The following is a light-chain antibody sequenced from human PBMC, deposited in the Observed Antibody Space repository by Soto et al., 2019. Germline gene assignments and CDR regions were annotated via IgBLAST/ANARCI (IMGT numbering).Light chain of an antibody. CDR2: DAS. V-gene: IGKV1-5*01. CDR3: QQYDTCPWT. J-gene: IGKJ1*01. Sequence: DIQMTQSPTTLSASVGDRVIITCRASQRMSAWLAWYQQKPGIAPKLLIYDASSLEDGVPSRFSGSGSGTDFTLTINSLQPDDFATYYCQQYDTCPWTFGQGTKVEIK. CDR1: QRMSAW.